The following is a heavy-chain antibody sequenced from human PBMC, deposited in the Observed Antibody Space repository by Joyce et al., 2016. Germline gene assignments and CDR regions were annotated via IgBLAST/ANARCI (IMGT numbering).Heavy chain of an antibody. CDR2: ISYDGTRK. J-gene: IGHJ4*02. CDR3: ARDRATSGFFTYHFDN. D-gene: IGHD3-22*01. V-gene: IGHV3-30-3*01. CDR1: GFPFSRYA. Sequence: QVQLVESGGGAVQPGRSLTLSCAVSGFPFSRYAMHWVRQAPGKGLEWVAAISYDGTRKVYADSVKDRFTISRDKSENTLSLEMNSLRIEDTSVYYCARDRATSGFFTYHFDNWGQGSLVSVSS.